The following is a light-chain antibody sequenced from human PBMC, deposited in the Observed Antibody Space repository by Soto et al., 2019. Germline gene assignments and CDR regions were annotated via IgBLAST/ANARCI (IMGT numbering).Light chain of an antibody. CDR2: DAS. CDR3: QQRGNWPIT. CDR1: HNVSSY. V-gene: IGKV3-11*01. Sequence: EIVLTQSPATLSLSPGERATLSCRASHNVSSYLAWYQQKPGQAPRLLIYDASNRAAGIPARFSGSGSGTDFTLTISSLEPEDFAVYYCQQRGNWPITFGQGARWRL. J-gene: IGKJ5*01.